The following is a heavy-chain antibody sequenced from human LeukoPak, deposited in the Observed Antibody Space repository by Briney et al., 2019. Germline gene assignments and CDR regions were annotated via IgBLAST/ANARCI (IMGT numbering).Heavy chain of an antibody. Sequence: GGSLRLSCAASGFTFSSFNMNWVRQTPGQGLEWVSSIVGSGADTYHADSVKGRFTISRDNSKNTLYLQMNSLRAEDTAVYYCAREGSLTSSWYVCNYLDYWGQGILVTVSA. D-gene: IGHD6-13*01. CDR1: GFTFSSFN. V-gene: IGHV3-23*01. CDR2: IVGSGADT. J-gene: IGHJ4*02. CDR3: AREGSLTSSWYVCNYLDY.